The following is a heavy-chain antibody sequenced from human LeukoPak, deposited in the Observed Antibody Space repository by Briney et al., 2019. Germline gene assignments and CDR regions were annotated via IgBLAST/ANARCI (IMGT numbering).Heavy chain of an antibody. J-gene: IGHJ1*01. CDR1: GGSISGYY. Sequence: SETLSLTCTVSGGSISGYYWSWIRQPPGKGLEWIGYIYYSGSTKYNPSLESRVTISVDTSKNQFSLKLNSVTAADAAVYYCARDSHRVWSQGTLVTVSS. V-gene: IGHV4-59*01. CDR2: IYYSGST. D-gene: IGHD1-14*01. CDR3: ARDSHRV.